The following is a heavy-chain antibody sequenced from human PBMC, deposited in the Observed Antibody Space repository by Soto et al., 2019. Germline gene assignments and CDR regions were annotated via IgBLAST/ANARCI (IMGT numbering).Heavy chain of an antibody. Sequence: GGSLRLSCAASGFTFSSYGMHWVRQAPGKGLEWVAVISYDGSNKYYADSVKGRFTISRDNSKNTLYLQMNSLRAEDTAVYYCAKDKRIGVVIIYYFDYWGQGTLVTVSS. CDR3: AKDKRIGVVIIYYFDY. CDR2: ISYDGSNK. V-gene: IGHV3-30*18. D-gene: IGHD3-3*01. CDR1: GFTFSSYG. J-gene: IGHJ4*02.